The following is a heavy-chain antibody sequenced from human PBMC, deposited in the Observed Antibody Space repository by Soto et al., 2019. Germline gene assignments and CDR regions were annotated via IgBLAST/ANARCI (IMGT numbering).Heavy chain of an antibody. V-gene: IGHV4-39*01. CDR3: AIGLSSDWRPNFDY. Sequence: SETLSLTCTVSGGSISSSSYYWGWIRQPPGKGLEWIGSIYYSGSTYYNPSLKSRVTISVDTSKNQFSLKLSSVTAEDTAVYYCAIGLSSDWRPNFDYWGQGTLVTVSS. CDR2: IYYSGST. D-gene: IGHD6-19*01. J-gene: IGHJ4*02. CDR1: GGSISSSSYY.